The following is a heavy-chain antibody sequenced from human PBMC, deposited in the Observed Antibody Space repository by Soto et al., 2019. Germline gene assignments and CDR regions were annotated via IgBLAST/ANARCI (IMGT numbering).Heavy chain of an antibody. J-gene: IGHJ3*01. CDR2: IQNDGSRT. D-gene: IGHD4-4*01. V-gene: IGHV3-74*01. CDR1: GFTFNYYW. Sequence: EVQLVESEGGLVQRGGSLRLSCAASGFTFNYYWMHWVRQAPGQGLMWVAHIQNDGSRTTYADSVKGRFTISRDNAKNTMYLQMNSLRAEDTAVYYCARGNLGGFDLWGQGTTATVSS. CDR3: ARGNLGGFDL.